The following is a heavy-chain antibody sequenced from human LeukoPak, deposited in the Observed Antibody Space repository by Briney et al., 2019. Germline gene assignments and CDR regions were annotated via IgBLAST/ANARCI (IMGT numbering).Heavy chain of an antibody. Sequence: PGGSLRLSCAASGFTFSSYAMSWVRQAPGKGPEWVSAISGSGGSTYYADSVKGRFTISRDNSKNTLYLQMNSLRAEDTAVYYCAKDHGGYSSGWYVFDYWGQGTLVTVSS. D-gene: IGHD6-19*01. CDR2: ISGSGGST. J-gene: IGHJ4*02. CDR3: AKDHGGYSSGWYVFDY. CDR1: GFTFSSYA. V-gene: IGHV3-23*01.